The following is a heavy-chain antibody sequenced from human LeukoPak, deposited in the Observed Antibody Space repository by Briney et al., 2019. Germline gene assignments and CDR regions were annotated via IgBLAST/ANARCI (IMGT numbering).Heavy chain of an antibody. V-gene: IGHV1-18*01. Sequence: ASVKVSCKASGYTFTSYGISWVRQAPGQGLEWMGWISAYTGSTNYAQILQGRVTMTTDTSTSTAYMELRSLRSDDTAVYYCARPEYSSSGNWFDPWGQGTLATVSS. CDR2: ISAYTGST. J-gene: IGHJ5*02. CDR3: ARPEYSSSGNWFDP. D-gene: IGHD6-6*01. CDR1: GYTFTSYG.